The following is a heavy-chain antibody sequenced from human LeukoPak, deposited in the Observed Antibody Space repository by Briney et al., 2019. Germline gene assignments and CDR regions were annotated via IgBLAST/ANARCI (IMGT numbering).Heavy chain of an antibody. CDR1: GGTFSSYA. Sequence: ASVKVSCKASGGTFSSYAISWVRQAPGQGLEWMGGIIPIFGTANYAQKFQGRVTITADESTSTAYMELSSLRSEDTAVYYCARGEYEIGYCSSTSCYSATFDYWGQGTLVTVSS. CDR2: IIPIFGTA. V-gene: IGHV1-69*01. D-gene: IGHD2-2*02. CDR3: ARGEYEIGYCSSTSCYSATFDY. J-gene: IGHJ4*02.